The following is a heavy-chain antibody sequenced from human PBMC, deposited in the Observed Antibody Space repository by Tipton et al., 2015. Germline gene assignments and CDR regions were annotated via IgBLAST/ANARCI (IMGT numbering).Heavy chain of an antibody. D-gene: IGHD6-19*01. V-gene: IGHV4-61*01. CDR1: GGSVNSANYY. CDR2: ISYSGST. J-gene: IGHJ6*02. Sequence: TLSLTCTVSGGSVNSANYYWSWIRQPPGKGLEWIGYISYSGSTHYNPSFKSRVAISVDTSKNQFSLKLTSVTAADTAVYYCASRGAGTSHYAMDVWGQGTTVTVSS. CDR3: ASRGAGTSHYAMDV.